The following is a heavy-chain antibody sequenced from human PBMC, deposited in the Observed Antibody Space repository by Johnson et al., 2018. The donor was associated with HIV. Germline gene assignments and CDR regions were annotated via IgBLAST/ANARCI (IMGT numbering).Heavy chain of an antibody. CDR2: ISWNSGSI. CDR3: ARAGEWESTDDAFDI. D-gene: IGHD1-26*01. CDR1: GFTFDDYA. J-gene: IGHJ3*02. Sequence: VQLVESGGGLVQPGRSLRLSCAASGFTFDDYAMHWVRQAPGKGLEWVSGISWNSGSIGYADSVKGRFTISRDNAKNSLYLQMNSLRAEDTAVYYCARAGEWESTDDAFDIWGQGTMVTVSS. V-gene: IGHV3-9*01.